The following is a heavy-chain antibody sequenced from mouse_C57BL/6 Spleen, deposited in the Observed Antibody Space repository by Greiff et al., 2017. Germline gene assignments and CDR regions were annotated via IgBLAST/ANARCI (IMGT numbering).Heavy chain of an antibody. V-gene: IGHV1-64*01. Sequence: VQLQQSGAELVKPGASVKLSCKASGYTFTSYWMHWVKQRPGQGLEWIGMIHPNSGSTNYNEKFKSKATLTVDKSSSTAYMQLSSLTSEDSAVYYCARSSDYYGSSYGFAYWGQGTLVTVSA. CDR1: GYTFTSYW. D-gene: IGHD1-1*01. CDR2: IHPNSGST. J-gene: IGHJ3*01. CDR3: ARSSDYYGSSYGFAY.